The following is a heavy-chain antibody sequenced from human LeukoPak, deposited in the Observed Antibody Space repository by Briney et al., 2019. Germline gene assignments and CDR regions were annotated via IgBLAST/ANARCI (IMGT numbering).Heavy chain of an antibody. D-gene: IGHD6-19*01. J-gene: IGHJ4*02. CDR1: GFTFSSYA. V-gene: IGHV3-23*01. Sequence: GGSLRLSCAASGFTFSSYAMSWVRQAPGKGLEWVSAISGSGGSTYYADSVKGRFTISRDNSKHTLYLQMNSLRAEDTAVYYCAKGIAVADRFDYWGQGTLVTVSS. CDR2: ISGSGGST. CDR3: AKGIAVADRFDY.